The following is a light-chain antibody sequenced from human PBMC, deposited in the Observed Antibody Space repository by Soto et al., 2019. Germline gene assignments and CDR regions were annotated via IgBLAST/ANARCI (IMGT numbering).Light chain of an antibody. Sequence: LTQPASVSGSPGQSITISCSGTRSDIGSYNYVAWYQQFPGKTPKILIYGVSNRPSGVSSRFSGSKSGNTASLTISGLQAEDEADYYCISHTGRSTSYVFGSGTKVT. V-gene: IGLV2-14*01. J-gene: IGLJ1*01. CDR3: ISHTGRSTSYV. CDR2: GVS. CDR1: RSDIGSYNY.